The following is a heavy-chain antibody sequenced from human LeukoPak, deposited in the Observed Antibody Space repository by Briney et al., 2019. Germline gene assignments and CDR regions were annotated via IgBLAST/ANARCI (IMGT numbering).Heavy chain of an antibody. V-gene: IGHV1-24*01. CDR2: FDPEDGET. Sequence: ASVKVSCKASGYTFTSYYMHWVRQAPGKGLEWMGGFDPEDGETIYAQKFQGRVTMTEDTSTDTAYMELSSLRSEDTAVYYCATRGGSGHFDYWGQGTLVTVSS. D-gene: IGHD2-15*01. CDR1: GYTFTSYY. J-gene: IGHJ4*02. CDR3: ATRGGSGHFDY.